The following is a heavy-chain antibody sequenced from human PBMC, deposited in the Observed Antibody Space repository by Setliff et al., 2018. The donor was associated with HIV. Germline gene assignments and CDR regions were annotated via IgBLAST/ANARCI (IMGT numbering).Heavy chain of an antibody. D-gene: IGHD3-22*01. CDR2: INTDASDT. CDR3: ARGSYYDRSGPNYYYYMDV. J-gene: IGHJ6*03. CDR1: GFTFSSYW. V-gene: IGHV3-74*01. Sequence: GGSLRLSCAASGFTFSSYWMYWVRQAPGKGLVWVSRINTDASDTTYADSVKGRFTISRDNAKNTLYLQMSSLRAEDTAVYYCARGSYYDRSGPNYYYYMDVWGKGTTVTVSS.